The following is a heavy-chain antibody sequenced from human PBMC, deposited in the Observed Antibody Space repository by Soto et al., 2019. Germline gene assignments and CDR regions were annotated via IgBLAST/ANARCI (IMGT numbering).Heavy chain of an antibody. Sequence: PSETLSLTCTFSGGSISSFYWSWIREPPGKGLEWIGYIYYSGSTNYNPSLKSRVTISVDTSKNQFSLKLSSVTAADTAVYYCARGLTSGWYDVGYWGQGTLVTVSS. D-gene: IGHD6-19*01. CDR2: IYYSGST. V-gene: IGHV4-59*01. J-gene: IGHJ4*02. CDR3: ARGLTSGWYDVGY. CDR1: GGSISSFY.